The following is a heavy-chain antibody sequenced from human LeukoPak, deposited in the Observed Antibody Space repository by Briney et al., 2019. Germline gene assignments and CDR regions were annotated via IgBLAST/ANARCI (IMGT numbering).Heavy chain of an antibody. Sequence: PGGSLRLSCAASGFTFSNYNMNWVRQAPGKGLEWVSSISSSSSFKYYADSVKGRFTISRDNAKNALYLQMDSLRAEDTAVYYCARDPTGELPDWGQGTLVTVSS. CDR1: GFTFSNYN. V-gene: IGHV3-21*01. D-gene: IGHD7-27*01. J-gene: IGHJ4*02. CDR2: ISSSSSFK. CDR3: ARDPTGELPD.